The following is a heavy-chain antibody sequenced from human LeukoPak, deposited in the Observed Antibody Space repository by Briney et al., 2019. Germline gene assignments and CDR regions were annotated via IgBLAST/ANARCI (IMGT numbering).Heavy chain of an antibody. V-gene: IGHV1-18*01. Sequence: ASVKLSRNASGYTFTSYGISWVRQAPGQGLEWMGWISDYNGNKNYAQKLQGRVTMTTDTSTSTAYMELRSVRSDDTAVYYCATIAAAGDLDYWGQGTLVTVSS. J-gene: IGHJ4*02. D-gene: IGHD6-25*01. CDR2: ISDYNGNK. CDR3: ATIAAAGDLDY. CDR1: GYTFTSYG.